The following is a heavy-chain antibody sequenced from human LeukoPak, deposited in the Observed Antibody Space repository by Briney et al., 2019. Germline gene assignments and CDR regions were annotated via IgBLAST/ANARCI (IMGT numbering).Heavy chain of an antibody. J-gene: IGHJ4*02. CDR2: IIPIFGTA. CDR3: AREGRIAAAGTGLDY. V-gene: IGHV1-69*05. Sequence: SVKVSCKASGGTFSSYAISWVRQAPGQGLEWMGGIIPIFGTANYAQKLQGRVTITTDESTSTAYMELSSLRSEDTAVYYCAREGRIAAAGTGLDYWGQGTLVTVSS. CDR1: GGTFSSYA. D-gene: IGHD6-13*01.